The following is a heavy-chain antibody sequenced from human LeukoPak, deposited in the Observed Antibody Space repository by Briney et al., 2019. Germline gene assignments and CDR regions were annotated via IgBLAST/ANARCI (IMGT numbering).Heavy chain of an antibody. CDR1: GYTFTGYY. Sequence: GASVKVSCKASGYTFTGYYMHWVRQAPGQGLEWMGRINPNSGGTNYAQKFQGRVTMTRDTSISTAYMELSRLRSDDTAVYHCASRGDTAMVHGLIDYWGQGTLVTVSS. D-gene: IGHD5-18*01. CDR3: ASRGDTAMVHGLIDY. CDR2: INPNSGGT. J-gene: IGHJ4*02. V-gene: IGHV1-2*06.